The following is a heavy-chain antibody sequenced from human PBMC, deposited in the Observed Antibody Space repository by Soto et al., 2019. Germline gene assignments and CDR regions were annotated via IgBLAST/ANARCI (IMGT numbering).Heavy chain of an antibody. Sequence: LSLTCTVSGGSISSYYWSWIRQPPGKGLEWIGYIYYSGSTNYNPSLKSRVTISVDTSKNQFSLKLSSVTAADTAVYYCARGSPLGPDIFDYWGQGTLVTVSS. CDR3: ARGSPLGPDIFDY. J-gene: IGHJ4*02. CDR1: GGSISSYY. V-gene: IGHV4-59*01. CDR2: IYYSGST.